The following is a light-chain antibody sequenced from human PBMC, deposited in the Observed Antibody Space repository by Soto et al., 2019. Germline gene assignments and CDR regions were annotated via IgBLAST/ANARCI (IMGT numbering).Light chain of an antibody. CDR1: QSISSW. Sequence: DIQMTQSPSTLSASVGDRVTITCRASQSISSWLAWYQQKPGKAPKLLVYKASSLASGVPSRFSGSGSGTEFTLTISSLQPDDFATYYCQQYNSYSWTFGQGTKV. CDR2: KAS. V-gene: IGKV1-5*03. J-gene: IGKJ1*01. CDR3: QQYNSYSWT.